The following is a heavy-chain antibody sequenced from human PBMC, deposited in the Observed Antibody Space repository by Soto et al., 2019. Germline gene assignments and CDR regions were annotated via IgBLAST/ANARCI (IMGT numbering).Heavy chain of an antibody. V-gene: IGHV3-20*04. CDR2: INWNGGST. Sequence: GGSLRLSCAASGFTFDDYGMSWVRQAPGKGLEWVSGINWNGGSTGYADSVKGRFTISRANAKNSLYLQMNSLRAEDTALYYCARASDCSSTSCPVDYWGQGTLVTVSS. CDR1: GFTFDDYG. J-gene: IGHJ4*02. CDR3: ARASDCSSTSCPVDY. D-gene: IGHD2-2*01.